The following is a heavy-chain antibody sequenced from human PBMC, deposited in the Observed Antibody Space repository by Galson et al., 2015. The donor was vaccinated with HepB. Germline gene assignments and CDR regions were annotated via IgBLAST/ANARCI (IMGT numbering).Heavy chain of an antibody. D-gene: IGHD3-3*01. CDR2: IYYSGST. Sequence: QVQLQESGPGLVKPSQTLSLTCTVSGGSISSGDYYWSWIRQPPGKGLEWIGYIYYSGSTYYNPSLKSRVTISVDTSKNQFSLKLSSVTAADTAVYYCARDLSGGSGYYTPYFDYWGQGTLVTVSS. CDR1: GGSISSGDYY. CDR3: ARDLSGGSGYYTPYFDY. J-gene: IGHJ4*02. V-gene: IGHV4-30-4*01.